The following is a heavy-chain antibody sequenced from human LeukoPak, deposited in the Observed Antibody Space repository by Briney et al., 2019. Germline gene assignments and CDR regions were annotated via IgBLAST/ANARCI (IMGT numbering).Heavy chain of an antibody. CDR2: IDPRSGAT. J-gene: IGHJ4*02. CDR3: ATDNYGTLDY. CDR1: GYTFTGYY. V-gene: IGHV1-2*02. Sequence: ASVKVSCKASGYTFTGYYMHWVRRAPGQGPEWMAWIDPRSGATKCTQKFQGRVTMTRDTSITTVYLELNGLTFDDTAVYYCATDNYGTLDYWGQGTLVTVSS. D-gene: IGHD3-10*01.